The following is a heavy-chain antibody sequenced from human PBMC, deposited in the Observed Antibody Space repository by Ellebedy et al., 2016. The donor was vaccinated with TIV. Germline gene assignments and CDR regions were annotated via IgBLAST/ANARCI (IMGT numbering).Heavy chain of an antibody. CDR2: INPNSGGT. CDR1: GGTFSSYA. CDR3: ARVPSNYYGSGANWFDP. J-gene: IGHJ5*02. D-gene: IGHD3-10*01. Sequence: AASVKVSCKASGGTFSSYAISWVRQAPGQGLEWMGWINPNSGGTNYAQKFQGRVTMTRDTSISTAYMELSRLRSDDTAVYYCARVPSNYYGSGANWFDPWGQGTLVTVSS. V-gene: IGHV1-2*02.